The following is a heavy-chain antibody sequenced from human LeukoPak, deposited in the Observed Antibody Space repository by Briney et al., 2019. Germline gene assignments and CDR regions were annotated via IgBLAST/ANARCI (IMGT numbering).Heavy chain of an antibody. D-gene: IGHD3-22*01. CDR3: ARKNITMIKGTLFDY. Sequence: SETLSLTCAVYGGAFSDYYWSWIRQPPGKGLEWIGEINHSGSTDYNPSLKSRVTVSVDTSKNQFSLRLSSVTAADTAVYYCARKNITMIKGTLFDYWGQGILVTVSS. CDR1: GGAFSDYY. V-gene: IGHV4-34*01. CDR2: INHSGST. J-gene: IGHJ4*02.